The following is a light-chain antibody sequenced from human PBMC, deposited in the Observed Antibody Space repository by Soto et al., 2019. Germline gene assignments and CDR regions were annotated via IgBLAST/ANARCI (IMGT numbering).Light chain of an antibody. V-gene: IGKV2-40*01. CDR1: QSLLDSDDGNTY. J-gene: IGKJ4*01. CDR2: TLS. Sequence: VMTQTPLSLPVTPGEPASISCRSSQSLLDSDDGNTYLDWYLQKPGQSPQLLIYTLSYRAFGVPDRFSGSGSGTDFTLKISRVEAEDVGVYYCMQRIEFPLTFGGGTKVEIK. CDR3: MQRIEFPLT.